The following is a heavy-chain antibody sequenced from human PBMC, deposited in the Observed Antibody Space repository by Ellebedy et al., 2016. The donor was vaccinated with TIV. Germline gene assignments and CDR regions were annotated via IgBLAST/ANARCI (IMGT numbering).Heavy chain of an antibody. CDR2: ISYDGSNK. CDR1: GFTFSSNA. D-gene: IGHD2-8*01. V-gene: IGHV3-30-3*01. J-gene: IGHJ4*02. CDR3: VWPVRMNGY. Sequence: GGSLRLSCAASGFTFSSNAMHWVRQAPGKGLEWVAVISYDGSNKYYADSVKGRFTISRDNSKNTLYLQMNSLRAEDTAVYYCVWPVRMNGYWGQGTLVTVSS.